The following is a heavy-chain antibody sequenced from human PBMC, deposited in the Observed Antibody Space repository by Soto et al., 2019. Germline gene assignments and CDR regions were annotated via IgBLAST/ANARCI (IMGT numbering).Heavy chain of an antibody. Sequence: SETLSLTCAVSGGSISSSNWWSWVRQPPGKGLEWIGYISYSGSTYYNPSLKSRVTISVDTSKNQFSLKLNSVTAADTAVYYCARHLYYDISPGYLRPYHYYGMDVWGQGTTVTVS. CDR1: GGSISSSNW. J-gene: IGHJ6*02. D-gene: IGHD3-9*01. CDR3: ARHLYYDISPGYLRPYHYYGMDV. CDR2: ISYSGST. V-gene: IGHV4-4*02.